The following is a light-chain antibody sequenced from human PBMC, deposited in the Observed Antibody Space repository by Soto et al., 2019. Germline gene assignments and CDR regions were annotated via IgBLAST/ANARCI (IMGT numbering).Light chain of an antibody. Sequence: DIVMTQSPDSLAVSLGERATINCKSSQSILFSSNNKNYLTWYQQKPGQPPKPLIYWASTRESGVPDRFSGSGSGTDFTLTISSPQAEDVAVYYCQQYYSTPVTFGGGTKVEIK. V-gene: IGKV4-1*01. J-gene: IGKJ4*01. CDR2: WAS. CDR3: QQYYSTPVT. CDR1: QSILFSSNNKNY.